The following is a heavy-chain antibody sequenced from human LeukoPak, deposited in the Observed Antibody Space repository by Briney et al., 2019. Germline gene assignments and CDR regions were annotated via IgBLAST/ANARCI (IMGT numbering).Heavy chain of an antibody. Sequence: GGSLRLSCAASGFTFSTYWMTWVRQAPGKGLEWVADIKQDGSEKYYVDSVKGRFTISRDNAKNSLFLQMHSLGADDTAVYYCAREIPVIRRFDYWGQGTLVTVSS. V-gene: IGHV3-7*01. CDR2: IKQDGSEK. J-gene: IGHJ4*02. D-gene: IGHD2-21*01. CDR1: GFTFSTYW. CDR3: AREIPVIRRFDY.